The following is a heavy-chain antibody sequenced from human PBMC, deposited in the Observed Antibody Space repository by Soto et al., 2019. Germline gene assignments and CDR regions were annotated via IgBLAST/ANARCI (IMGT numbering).Heavy chain of an antibody. D-gene: IGHD6-19*01. CDR1: GFSLSSPAVG. CDR2: IYWDDDK. J-gene: IGHJ4*02. V-gene: IGHV2-5*02. Sequence: QITLKESGPTLVKPTQTLTLTCTFSGFSLSSPAVGVNWIRQPPGKALEWLALIYWDDDKQYSPSLRSRLTITKDPSKNQVVLTMTNMEPVDTATYYCAHGSGWLSDYWGQGTLVTVSS. CDR3: AHGSGWLSDY.